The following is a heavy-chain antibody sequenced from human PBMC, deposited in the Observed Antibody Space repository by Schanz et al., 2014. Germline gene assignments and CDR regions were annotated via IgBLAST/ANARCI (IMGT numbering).Heavy chain of an antibody. D-gene: IGHD3-10*01. J-gene: IGHJ3*02. CDR1: GFTFSKYG. CDR2: IWFDGTNK. Sequence: QVQLVESGGGLIKPGRSLRLSCAASGFTFSKYGVHWVRQAPGKGLEWLAVIWFDGTNKYNADSVKGRFTISRDTSKNTLYLLLNSLRAEDTAVYYCARDQYYFGSGNPFDIWGQGTMVTVSS. V-gene: IGHV3-33*08. CDR3: ARDQYYFGSGNPFDI.